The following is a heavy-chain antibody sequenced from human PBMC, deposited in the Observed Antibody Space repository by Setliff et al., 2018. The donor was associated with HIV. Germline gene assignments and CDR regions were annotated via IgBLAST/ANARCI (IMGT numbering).Heavy chain of an antibody. J-gene: IGHJ4*02. Sequence: KASETLSLTCTVSGGSLSTSSYLWGWIRQPPGKGPAWIASISYTGTSYYNPSLQSRVTVSVDTSKNRFSLRLTSVTAADTAVYYCARHYQLYGDTYRYFDFWGQGTLVTVSS. CDR2: ISYTGTS. D-gene: IGHD4-17*01. CDR1: GGSLSTSSYL. V-gene: IGHV4-39*01. CDR3: ARHYQLYGDTYRYFDF.